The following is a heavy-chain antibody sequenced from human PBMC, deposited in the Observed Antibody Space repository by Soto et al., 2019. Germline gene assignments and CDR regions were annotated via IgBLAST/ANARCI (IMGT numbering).Heavy chain of an antibody. Sequence: QVQLVQSGAEVKKPGSSVKVSCKPSGGTFSSYVIRWVRQPPGQGLEWMGGNIPIFGTENYDQKFQGRVTITSDASSSPAYMELSSLRAEDTAADYFAGRQWLVKYYFADWEHGTLFTFCS. CDR3: AGRQWLVKYYFAD. V-gene: IGHV1-69*01. CDR2: NIPIFGTE. J-gene: IGHJ4*01. CDR1: GGTFSSYV. D-gene: IGHD6-19*01.